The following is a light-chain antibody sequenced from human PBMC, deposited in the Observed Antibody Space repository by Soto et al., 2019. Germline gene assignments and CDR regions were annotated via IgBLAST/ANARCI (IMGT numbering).Light chain of an antibody. CDR2: DNN. CDR1: SSNIGNNY. CDR3: GTWDSSLSAGR. Sequence: QSVLTQPPSVSAAPGQKVTISCSGSSSNIGNNYVSWYQQLPRTAPKLLIYDNNKRPSGIPDRFSGSKSGTSATLGITGLQTGDEADYYCGTWDSSLSAGRFGGGTKLTVL. V-gene: IGLV1-51*01. J-gene: IGLJ2*01.